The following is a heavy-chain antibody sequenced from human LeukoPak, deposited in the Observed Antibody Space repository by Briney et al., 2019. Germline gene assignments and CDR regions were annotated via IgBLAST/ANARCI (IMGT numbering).Heavy chain of an antibody. J-gene: IGHJ5*02. CDR2: IKQDGSEK. D-gene: IGHD3-16*01. CDR1: GFIFSNYW. V-gene: IGHV3-7*04. Sequence: GGSLRLSCSASGFIFSNYWMVWVRQAPGKGLEWVANIKQDGSEKYYVDSVKGRFTISRDNAKKSLYLQMNSLRAEGTAVYFCARDMIILQSWGQGTLVTVSS. CDR3: ARDMIILQS.